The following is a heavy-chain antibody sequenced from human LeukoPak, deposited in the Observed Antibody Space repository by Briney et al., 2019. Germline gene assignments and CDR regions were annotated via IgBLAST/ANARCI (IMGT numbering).Heavy chain of an antibody. D-gene: IGHD5-18*01. CDR1: GGTFSSYA. CDR2: IIPIFDTA. J-gene: IGHJ4*02. CDR3: ARSSGYSYDAFDY. Sequence: SVKVSCKASGGTFSSYAISWVRQAPGQGLEWMGGIIPIFDTANYAQKFQGRVTITADESTSTAYMELSSLRSEDTAVYYCARSSGYSYDAFDYWGQGTLVTVSS. V-gene: IGHV1-69*13.